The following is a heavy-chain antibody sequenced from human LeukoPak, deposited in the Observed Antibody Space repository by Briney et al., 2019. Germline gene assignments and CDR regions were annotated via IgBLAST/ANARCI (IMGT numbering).Heavy chain of an antibody. CDR1: GFTFSSYE. CDR2: ISSSGSTI. V-gene: IGHV3-48*03. Sequence: QPGGSLRLSCAASGFTFSSYEMNWVRQAPGKGLEWVSYISSSGSTIYYADSVKGRFTISRDNAKNSLYLQMNSLRAEDTAVYYCARDARVVVPAATKMVDYWGQGTLVTVSS. CDR3: ARDARVVVPAATKMVDY. D-gene: IGHD2-2*01. J-gene: IGHJ4*02.